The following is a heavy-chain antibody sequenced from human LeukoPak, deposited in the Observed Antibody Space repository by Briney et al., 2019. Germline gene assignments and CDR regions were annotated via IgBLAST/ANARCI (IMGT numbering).Heavy chain of an antibody. J-gene: IGHJ4*02. CDR1: GGSFSGYY. CDR2: INHGGST. D-gene: IGHD3-9*01. Sequence: SETLSLTCAVYGGSFSGYYWSWIRQPPGKGLEWIGEINHGGSTNYNPSLKSRVTISVDTSKNQFSLKLSSVTAADTAVYYCARGQLGYYEILTGPFDYWGQGTLVTVSS. V-gene: IGHV4-34*01. CDR3: ARGQLGYYEILTGPFDY.